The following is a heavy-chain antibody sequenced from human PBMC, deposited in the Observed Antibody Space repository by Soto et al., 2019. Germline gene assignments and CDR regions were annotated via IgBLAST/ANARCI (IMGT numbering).Heavy chain of an antibody. V-gene: IGHV1-8*01. CDR1: GYTFTSYD. CDR2: INPNSGNT. D-gene: IGHD2-2*01. CDR3: ARLPLGYCSSTSCYADYFDY. Sequence: ASVKVSCKASGYTFTSYDINWVRQATGQGLEWMGWINPNSGNTGYAQKFQGRVTMTRNTSISTAYMELSSLRSEDTAAYYCARLPLGYCSSTSCYADYFDYWGQGTLVTVSS. J-gene: IGHJ4*02.